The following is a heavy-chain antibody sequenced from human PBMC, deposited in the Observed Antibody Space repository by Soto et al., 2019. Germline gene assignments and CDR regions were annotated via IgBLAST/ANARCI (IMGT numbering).Heavy chain of an antibody. Sequence: GSLRLSCAASGFTFSSYWMHWVRQAPGKGLVWVSRINSDGSSTSYADSVKGRFTISRDNAKNTLYLQMNSLRAEDTAVYYCAGTMYYYDSSGYFYYWGQGTLVTVSS. CDR3: AGTMYYYDSSGYFYY. D-gene: IGHD3-22*01. V-gene: IGHV3-74*01. CDR1: GFTFSSYW. J-gene: IGHJ4*02. CDR2: INSDGSST.